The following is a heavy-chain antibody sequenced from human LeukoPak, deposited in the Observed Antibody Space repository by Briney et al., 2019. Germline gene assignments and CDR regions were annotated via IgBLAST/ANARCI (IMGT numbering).Heavy chain of an antibody. Sequence: GASVKVSCKASGYTFTSYGISWVRQAPGQRLEWMGWINAGNGNTKYSQKFQGRVTITRDTSASTAYMELSSLRSEDTAVYYCARAMPGYYDILTGYDYWGQGTLVTVSP. CDR2: INAGNGNT. CDR3: ARAMPGYYDILTGYDY. J-gene: IGHJ4*02. V-gene: IGHV1-3*01. CDR1: GYTFTSYG. D-gene: IGHD3-9*01.